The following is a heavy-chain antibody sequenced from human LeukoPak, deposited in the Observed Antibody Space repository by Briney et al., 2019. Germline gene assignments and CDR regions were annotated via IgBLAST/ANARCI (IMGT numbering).Heavy chain of an antibody. V-gene: IGHV3-30*04. J-gene: IGHJ4*02. D-gene: IGHD3-22*01. CDR3: AILSGY. CDR2: ISYDGSNK. CDR1: GFTFSSYA. Sequence: SGGSLRLSCAASGFTFSSYAMHWVRQAPGKGLEWVAVISYDGSNKYYADSVKGRFTISRDNSKNTLYLQMNSLRAEDTAVYYCAILSGYWGQGTLVTVSS.